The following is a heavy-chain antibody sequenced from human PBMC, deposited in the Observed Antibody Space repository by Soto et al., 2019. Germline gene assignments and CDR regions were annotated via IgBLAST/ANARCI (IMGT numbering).Heavy chain of an antibody. D-gene: IGHD3-3*01. CDR2: IYYSGTT. Sequence: QVHLQESGPGLVKPSQTLSLTCTVSGGSLTSNGYYWSWIRQRPEKGLEWLGYIYYSGTTHFNPSLKSRLSISMDTSNNQFSLNLTSVTAADTDVYFCARDLLYRAVFEIWGQGTLVTVSA. CDR1: GGSLTSNGYY. J-gene: IGHJ3*02. CDR3: ARDLLYRAVFEI. V-gene: IGHV4-31*03.